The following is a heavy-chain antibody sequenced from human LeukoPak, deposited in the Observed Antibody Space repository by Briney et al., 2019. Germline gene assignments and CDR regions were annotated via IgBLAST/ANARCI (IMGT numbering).Heavy chain of an antibody. CDR3: ARLVGNRFDP. D-gene: IGHD2-15*01. Sequence: GESLKISCKGSGNSFSTYWIGWLRQIPGKGLEWMGIIYAGDSDTRYSPAFQGQVTISADKSISTAYLQWTSLKASDTAIYYCARLVGNRFDPWGQGTLVTVSS. CDR2: IYAGDSDT. CDR1: GNSFSTYW. J-gene: IGHJ5*02. V-gene: IGHV5-51*01.